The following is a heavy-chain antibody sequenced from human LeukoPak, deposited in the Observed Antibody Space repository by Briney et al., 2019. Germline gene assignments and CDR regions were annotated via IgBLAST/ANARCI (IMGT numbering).Heavy chain of an antibody. CDR2: ISSNGGST. D-gene: IGHD3-22*01. CDR1: GFTFSSYA. V-gene: IGHV3-64D*09. Sequence: GGSLRLSCSASGFTFSSYAMHWVRQAPGKGLEYVSAISSNGGSTYYADSVKGRFTISKDNSKNTLYLQMSSLRAEDTAVYYCVKEGPYDSGAKREYFQHWGQGTLVTVSS. CDR3: VKEGPYDSGAKREYFQH. J-gene: IGHJ1*01.